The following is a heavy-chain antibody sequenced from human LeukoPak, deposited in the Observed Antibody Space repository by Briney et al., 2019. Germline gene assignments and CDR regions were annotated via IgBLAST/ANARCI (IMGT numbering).Heavy chain of an antibody. Sequence: GGSLRLSCAASRFTFSTYWMHWVRHAPGKGLVWVSRINSDGSSTSYADSVKGRFTISRDNAKNTLYLQMNSLRAEDTAVYYCARPSYYYDSSGYIDYWGQGTLVTVSS. V-gene: IGHV3-74*01. J-gene: IGHJ4*02. D-gene: IGHD3-22*01. CDR1: RFTFSTYW. CDR3: ARPSYYYDSSGYIDY. CDR2: INSDGSST.